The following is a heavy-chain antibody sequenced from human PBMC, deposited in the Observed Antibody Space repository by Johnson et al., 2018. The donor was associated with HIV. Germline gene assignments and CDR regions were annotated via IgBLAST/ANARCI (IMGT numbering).Heavy chain of an antibody. CDR2: ISWNSVSR. D-gene: IGHD5-18*01. V-gene: IGHV3-9*01. Sequence: VQLVESGGGLVQPGRSLRLSCAASGFMFDDHAMHWVRQAPGMGPEWGSGISWNSVSRGYADSVKGRFTISRDNARNSLYLQMNSLRTEDTALYYCVKNIGGQEWLHNGFDVWGQGTMVTVSA. CDR3: VKNIGGQEWLHNGFDV. J-gene: IGHJ3*01. CDR1: GFMFDDHA.